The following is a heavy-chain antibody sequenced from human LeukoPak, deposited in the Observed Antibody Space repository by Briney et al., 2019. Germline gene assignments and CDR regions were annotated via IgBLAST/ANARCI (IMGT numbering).Heavy chain of an antibody. V-gene: IGHV4-31*03. J-gene: IGHJ3*02. CDR3: TRYFDWLLSRDAFDI. CDR2: ISYSGSP. D-gene: IGHD3-9*01. Sequence: SETLSLTCTVSGGSISSGGYYWSWIRQHPGEGLEWIGYISYSGSPYYNPSLKSRVAISVDTSKNQSSLKLSSVTAADTAVYYCTRYFDWLLSRDAFDIWGQGTMVSVSS. CDR1: GGSISSGGYY.